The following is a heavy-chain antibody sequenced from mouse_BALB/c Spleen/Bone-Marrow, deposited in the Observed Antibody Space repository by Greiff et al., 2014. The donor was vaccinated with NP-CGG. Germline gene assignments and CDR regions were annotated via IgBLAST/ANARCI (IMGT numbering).Heavy chain of an antibody. J-gene: IGHJ3*01. CDR1: GYTFTSYW. CDR3: ARSATVIFAY. D-gene: IGHD6-1*01. V-gene: IGHV1-7*01. CDR2: INPSTGYT. Sequence: VQLQQSGAELAKPGASVKMSCKASGYTFTSYWMHWVKQRPGQGLEWIGYINPSTGYTEYNQKFKDKATLTADKSSSTAYMQLSSLTSEDSAVYYCARSATVIFAYWGQGTLVTVSA.